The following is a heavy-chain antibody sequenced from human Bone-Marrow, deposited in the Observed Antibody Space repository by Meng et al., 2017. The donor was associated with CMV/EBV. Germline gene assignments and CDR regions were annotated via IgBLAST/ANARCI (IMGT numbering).Heavy chain of an antibody. CDR2: IYSGGDT. CDR1: GFSVSRYS. V-gene: IGHV3-53*01. J-gene: IGHJ4*02. CDR3: ARDRGAYLFDY. Sequence: GGSLRLSCAGSGFSVSRYSMSWVRQAPGKELEWVPIIYSGGDTYYADSVKGRFTISRGNSKNTLYLQMNSLRVEDTAVYYCARDRGAYLFDYWGQGTLVTVSS. D-gene: IGHD1-26*01.